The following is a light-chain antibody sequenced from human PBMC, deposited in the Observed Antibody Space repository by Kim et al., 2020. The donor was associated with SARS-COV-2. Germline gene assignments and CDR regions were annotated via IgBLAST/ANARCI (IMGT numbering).Light chain of an antibody. V-gene: IGKV3-15*01. CDR3: HQYNDWPLT. J-gene: IGKJ4*01. CDR1: QSASSD. CDR2: DAS. Sequence: AYPRERAALACRASQSASSDVAWYQQKPRQAPRLLIYDASTRATGFPARFSGRWYGTEFTLTINSLQSEDFAVYYCHQYNDWPLTFGGGTKVDIK.